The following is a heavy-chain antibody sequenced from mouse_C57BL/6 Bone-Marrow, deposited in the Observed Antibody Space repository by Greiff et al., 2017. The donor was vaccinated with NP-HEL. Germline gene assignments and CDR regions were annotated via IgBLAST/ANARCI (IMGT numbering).Heavy chain of an antibody. CDR3: ARDAMDY. J-gene: IGHJ4*01. V-gene: IGHV1-82*01. Sequence: QVQLKQSGPELVKPGASVKISCKASGYAFSSSWMNWVKQRPGKGLKWIGRIYPGDGDTNYNGKFKGKATLTADKSSSTAYMQLNSLTSEDSAVYFCARDAMDYWGQGISVTVSS. CDR1: GYAFSSSW. CDR2: IYPGDGDT.